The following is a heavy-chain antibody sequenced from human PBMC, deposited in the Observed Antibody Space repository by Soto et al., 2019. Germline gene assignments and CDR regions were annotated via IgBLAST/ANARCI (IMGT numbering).Heavy chain of an antibody. CDR2: INPNSGGT. J-gene: IGHJ4*02. D-gene: IGHD3-22*01. CDR1: GYTFTGYY. Sequence: QVQLVQSGAEVKKPGASVKVSCKASGYTFTGYYMHWVRQAPGQGLEWMGWINPNSGGTNYAQKFQGWVTMTRDTYISTAYVELSRRRSDDTAVYYCSRADSCGYLAVGTLGVWGQGILVTVSS. V-gene: IGHV1-2*04. CDR3: SRADSCGYLAVGTLGV.